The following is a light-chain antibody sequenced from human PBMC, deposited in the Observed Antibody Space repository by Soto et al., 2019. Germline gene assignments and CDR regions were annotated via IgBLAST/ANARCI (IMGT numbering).Light chain of an antibody. CDR2: YDR. J-gene: IGLJ1*01. CDR3: QVWDSSSDHDV. V-gene: IGLV3-21*04. Sequence: SYALTQPPSVSVAPGKTATITCAGNNIGSQSVHWYQQKPGQAPVLVIFYDRERPSGIPERFSGSNSGNTATLTISKVEAGDEADYYCQVWDSSSDHDVFATGTKLTVL. CDR1: NIGSQS.